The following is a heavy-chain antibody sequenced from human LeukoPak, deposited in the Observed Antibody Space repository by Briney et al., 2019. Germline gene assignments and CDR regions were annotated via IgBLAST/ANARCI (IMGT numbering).Heavy chain of an antibody. CDR1: GYTFTGYY. Sequence: VASVTVSYTASGYTFTGYYMHRVRQAPGQGREGMGWINPNSGGTNYSQKFQGRVTITRDRSITTAYIELSRLTSHDTAVYYCARAQGIPTYYYGMDVWGQGTTVTVSS. J-gene: IGHJ6*02. CDR2: INPNSGGT. CDR3: ARAQGIPTYYYGMDV. V-gene: IGHV1-2*02.